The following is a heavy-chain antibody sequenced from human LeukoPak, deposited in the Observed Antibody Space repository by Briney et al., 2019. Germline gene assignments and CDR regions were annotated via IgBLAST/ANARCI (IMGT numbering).Heavy chain of an antibody. CDR1: GGSISSSSYY. V-gene: IGHV4-39*01. Sequence: SETLSLTCTVSGGSISSSSYYWDWIRQPPGKGLEWIGSIYYSGSTYYNPSLKSRVTISVDTSKNQYSLELSSVTAADTAVYYCARSRTGYYRYLDSWGQGTLVTVSS. J-gene: IGHJ4*02. CDR3: ARSRTGYYRYLDS. CDR2: IYYSGST. D-gene: IGHD3-9*01.